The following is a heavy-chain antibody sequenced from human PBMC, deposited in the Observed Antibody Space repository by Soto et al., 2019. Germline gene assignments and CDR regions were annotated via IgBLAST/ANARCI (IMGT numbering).Heavy chain of an antibody. D-gene: IGHD2-2*01. CDR1: GGSISSYY. Sequence: SETLSLTCTVSGGSISSYYWSWIRQPPGKGLEWIGYIYYSGTTTHNPPLKSRVTISVDTSKNQFSLKLSSVTAADTAVYYCARAGQNVVVPAAARTYYYYMDVWGKGTTVTVSS. CDR3: ARAGQNVVVPAAARTYYYYMDV. V-gene: IGHV4-59*12. J-gene: IGHJ6*03. CDR2: IYYSGTT.